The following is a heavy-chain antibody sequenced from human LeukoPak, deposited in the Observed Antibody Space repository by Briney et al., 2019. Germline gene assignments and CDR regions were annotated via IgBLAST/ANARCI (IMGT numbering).Heavy chain of an antibody. CDR3: ARGFYCSGGSCYSNWFDP. Sequence: SQTLSLTCTVSGGSISSGDYYWSWIRQPPGKGLEWIGYIYYSGSTYYNPSLKSRVTISVDTSKNQFSLKLSSVTAADTAVYYCARGFYCSGGSCYSNWFDPWGQGTLVTVSS. CDR2: IYYSGST. CDR1: GGSISSGDYY. D-gene: IGHD2-15*01. J-gene: IGHJ5*02. V-gene: IGHV4-30-4*01.